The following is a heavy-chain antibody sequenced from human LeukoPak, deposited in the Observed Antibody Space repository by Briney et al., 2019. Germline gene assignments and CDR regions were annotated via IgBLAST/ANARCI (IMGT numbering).Heavy chain of an antibody. CDR1: GGSLSSSNW. Sequence: SETLSLTCAVSGGSLSSSNWWSWVRQPPGKGLEWIGEIYHSGSTNYNPSLKSRVTISVDKSKNQFSLKLSSVTAADTAVYYCARIVVVPAARGSYYYGMDVWGKGTTVTVSS. J-gene: IGHJ6*04. V-gene: IGHV4-4*02. CDR3: ARIVVVPAARGSYYYGMDV. CDR2: IYHSGST. D-gene: IGHD2-2*01.